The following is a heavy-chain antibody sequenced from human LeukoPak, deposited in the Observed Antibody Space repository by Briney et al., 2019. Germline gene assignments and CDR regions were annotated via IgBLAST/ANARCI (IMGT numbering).Heavy chain of an antibody. CDR3: GRGRGNGRPENYFDY. Sequence: GASVKVSCKASGYTFTSYDINWVRQATGQGLEWMGWMNPNSANTGYAQKFQGRVTMTRNTSISTAYMELSSLRSGDTAVYYCGRGRGNGRPENYFDYWGQGTLVTVSS. D-gene: IGHD2-8*01. J-gene: IGHJ4*02. CDR2: MNPNSANT. CDR1: GYTFTSYD. V-gene: IGHV1-8*01.